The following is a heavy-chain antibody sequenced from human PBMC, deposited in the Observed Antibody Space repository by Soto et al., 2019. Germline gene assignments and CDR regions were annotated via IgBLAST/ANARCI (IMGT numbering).Heavy chain of an antibody. Sequence: ASVKVSCKASGYTFTSYYMHWVRQAPGQGLEWMGIINPSGGSTSYAQKFQGRVTMTRDTSTSTVYMELSSLRSEDTAVYYCARVPVCSGGSCLRYIQHWGQGTLVTVAS. CDR3: ARVPVCSGGSCLRYIQH. D-gene: IGHD2-15*01. V-gene: IGHV1-46*01. CDR2: INPSGGST. CDR1: GYTFTSYY. J-gene: IGHJ1*01.